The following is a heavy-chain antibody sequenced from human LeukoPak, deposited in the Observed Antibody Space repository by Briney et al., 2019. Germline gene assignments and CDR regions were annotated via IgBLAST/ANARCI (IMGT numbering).Heavy chain of an antibody. CDR2: IIPILGIA. J-gene: IGHJ2*01. D-gene: IGHD2-21*02. CDR1: GYTFPSYD. V-gene: IGHV1-69*04. CDR3: ARGAYCGGDCYYWYFDL. Sequence: SVKVSCKASGYTFPSYDINWVRQAPGQGLEWMGRIIPILGIANYAQKFQGRVTITADKSTSTAYMELSSLRSEDTAVYYCARGAYCGGDCYYWYFDLWGRGTLVTVSS.